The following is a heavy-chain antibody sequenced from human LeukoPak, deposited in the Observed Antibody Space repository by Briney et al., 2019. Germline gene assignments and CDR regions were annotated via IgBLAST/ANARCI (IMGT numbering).Heavy chain of an antibody. CDR3: ARRGIAATGNVYFDY. Sequence: SQTLSLTCTVSGGSISSGGHYWSWIRQHPGKGLEWIGYIYYSGSTYYNPSLKSRVTISVDTSKNQFSLKLNSVTAADTAVYYCARRGIAATGNVYFDYWGQGTLVTVSS. CDR2: IYYSGST. CDR1: GGSISSGGHY. J-gene: IGHJ4*02. V-gene: IGHV4-31*03. D-gene: IGHD6-13*01.